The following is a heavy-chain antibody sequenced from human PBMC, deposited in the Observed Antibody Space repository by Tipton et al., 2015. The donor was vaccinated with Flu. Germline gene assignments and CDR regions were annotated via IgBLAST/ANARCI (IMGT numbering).Heavy chain of an antibody. V-gene: IGHV4-34*01. J-gene: IGHJ4*02. CDR2: INHSGST. Sequence: LRLSCAVYGGSFSGYYWSWIRQPPGKGLEWIGEINHSGSTNYNPSLKSRVTISVDTSKNHFSLKLSSVTAADTAVYYCARDSSGYSIFFDYWGQGTLVTVSS. CDR1: GGSFSGYY. D-gene: IGHD3-22*01. CDR3: ARDSSGYSIFFDY.